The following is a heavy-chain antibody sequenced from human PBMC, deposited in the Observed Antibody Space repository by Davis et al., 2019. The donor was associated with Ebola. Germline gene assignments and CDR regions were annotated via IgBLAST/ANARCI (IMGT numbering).Heavy chain of an antibody. CDR2: ISSSSSYT. CDR3: ASHDSSGYPFDY. J-gene: IGHJ4*02. D-gene: IGHD3-22*01. CDR1: GFTFSSYA. V-gene: IGHV3-21*05. Sequence: GESLKISCAASGFTFSSYAMSWVRQAPGKGLEWVSYISSSSSYTNYADSVKGRFTIPRDNAKNSLYLQMNSLRDEDTAVYYCASHDSSGYPFDYWGQGTLVTVSS.